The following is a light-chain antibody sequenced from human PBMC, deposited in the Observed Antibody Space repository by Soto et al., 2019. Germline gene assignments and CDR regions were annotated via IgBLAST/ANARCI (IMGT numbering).Light chain of an antibody. CDR2: SND. CDR3: VPWDDSLNAPV. V-gene: IGLV1-44*01. J-gene: IGLJ2*01. Sequence: QSVLTQPPSASGTPGQRVIISCSGSRSNIGSNTVNWYQQLPGRAPRLLMVSNDQRPSGVPDRFSGSKSGTSASLAISGLQSEDEADYYCVPWDDSLNAPVFGGGTKLTVL. CDR1: RSNIGSNT.